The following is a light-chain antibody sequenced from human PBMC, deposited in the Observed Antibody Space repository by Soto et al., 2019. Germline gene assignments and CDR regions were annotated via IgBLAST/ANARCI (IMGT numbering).Light chain of an antibody. CDR2: GAT. Sequence: IMMTHSPATLSVSPGEIAALSCRSNQSVSIVLAWYQQKPGQAPRLLIHGATTRATGIPARFSGSGSGTEFTLTISSLQSEDFEVYYCQQYNNGPRTFGQGTKLDIK. CDR3: QQYNNGPRT. CDR1: QSVSIV. V-gene: IGKV3-15*01. J-gene: IGKJ1*01.